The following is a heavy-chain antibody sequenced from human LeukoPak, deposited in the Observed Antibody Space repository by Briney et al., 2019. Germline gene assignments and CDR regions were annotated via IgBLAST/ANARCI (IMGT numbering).Heavy chain of an antibody. V-gene: IGHV1-69*13. CDR3: AGRDGYKFYFDS. Sequence: ASVKVSCKSSGGTFRSDEISWVRQAPGQGLEWMGGIIPIFGTQNYAQKFQGRVTITADESTGTVYMELSSLQSEDTAVYFCAGRDGYKFYFDSWGRGTLVTVSS. D-gene: IGHD5-24*01. J-gene: IGHJ4*02. CDR1: GGTFRSDE. CDR2: IIPIFGTQ.